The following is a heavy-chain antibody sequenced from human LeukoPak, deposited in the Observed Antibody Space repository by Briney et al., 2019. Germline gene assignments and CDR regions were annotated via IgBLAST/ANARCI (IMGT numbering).Heavy chain of an antibody. CDR2: MYNSGST. Sequence: SETLSLTCTVSGASIRSYYWSWIRQPPGRGLEWIGYMYNSGSTYYNPSLKSRVTISGDTSKNQFSLKLISVTAADTAVYYCARLGGPAAVDYWGQGTLVTVSS. V-gene: IGHV4-59*01. D-gene: IGHD2-2*01. CDR3: ARLGGPAAVDY. CDR1: GASIRSYY. J-gene: IGHJ4*02.